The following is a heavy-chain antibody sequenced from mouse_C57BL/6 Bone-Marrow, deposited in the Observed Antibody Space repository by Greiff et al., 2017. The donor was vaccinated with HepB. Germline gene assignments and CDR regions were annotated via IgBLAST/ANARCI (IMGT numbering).Heavy chain of an antibody. D-gene: IGHD2-1*01. CDR2: IRSKSNNYAT. J-gene: IGHJ3*01. CDR3: VRQVYGNYEFAY. Sequence: EVQGVESGGGLVQPKGSLKLSCAASGFSFNTYAMNWVRQAPGKGLEWVARIRSKSNNYATYYADSVKDRFTISRDDSESMLYLQMNNLKTEDTAMYYCVRQVYGNYEFAYWGQGTLVTVSA. V-gene: IGHV10-1*01. CDR1: GFSFNTYA.